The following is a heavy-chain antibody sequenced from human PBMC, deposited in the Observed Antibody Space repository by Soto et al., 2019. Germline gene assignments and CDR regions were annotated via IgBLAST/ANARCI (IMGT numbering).Heavy chain of an antibody. Sequence: ASVKVSCHASGGTFSSYAISWVRQAPGQGREGRGGIIPIFGTANYAQKFKGRVTITADEYTSTAYMELSSLRSEDTAVYYCARARRYYYDSSGYDPPKFDYGMDVCGQGTTVTVS. V-gene: IGHV1-69*01. CDR2: IIPIFGTA. J-gene: IGHJ6*02. CDR3: ARARRYYYDSSGYDPPKFDYGMDV. CDR1: GGTFSSYA. D-gene: IGHD3-22*01.